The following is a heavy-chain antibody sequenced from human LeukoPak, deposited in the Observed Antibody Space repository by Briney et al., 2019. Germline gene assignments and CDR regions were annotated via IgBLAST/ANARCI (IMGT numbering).Heavy chain of an antibody. CDR3: ARDRGLTTSGGVGFDY. CDR1: GGSISSYY. J-gene: IGHJ4*02. CDR2: ISYSGNT. D-gene: IGHD4/OR15-4a*01. Sequence: SETLSLTCTVSGGSISSYYWSWIRQPPGKGLEWIGYISYSGNTNYNPSLKSRVAISVDTSKNQCSLRLGSVTAADTAVYYCARDRGLTTSGGVGFDYWGQGILVTVSS. V-gene: IGHV4-59*12.